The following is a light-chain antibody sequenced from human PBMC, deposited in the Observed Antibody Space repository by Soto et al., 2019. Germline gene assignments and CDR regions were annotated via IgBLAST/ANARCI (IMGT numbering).Light chain of an antibody. J-gene: IGKJ5*01. CDR1: QSISSY. Sequence: DTRVNNSPSALSATVGDRDTIHCRASQSISSYLAWYQQKPGKGPKVLIYMASTLESEVPSRFGGSGSGTEFTLTISSLQPDDFATYYCQQYKSYPITFGQGTRLEI. CDR2: MAS. V-gene: IGKV1-5*03. CDR3: QQYKSYPIT.